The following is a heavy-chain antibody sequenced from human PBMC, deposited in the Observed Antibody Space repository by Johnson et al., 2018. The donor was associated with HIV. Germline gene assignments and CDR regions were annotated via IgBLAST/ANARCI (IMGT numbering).Heavy chain of an antibody. D-gene: IGHD3-22*01. J-gene: IGHJ3*02. V-gene: IGHV3-7*05. CDR1: GFTFSSYY. Sequence: VQLVESGGGLVQPGGSLRLSCAASGFTFSSYYMSWVRQAPGKGLEWVANIKQHGSEKSYMDSVKGRFIISGDNAKNALYLQMNSLRAEDTALYYCAKGVYYYDSSGYQSAFDIWGQGTVVTVSS. CDR2: IKQHGSEK. CDR3: AKGVYYYDSSGYQSAFDI.